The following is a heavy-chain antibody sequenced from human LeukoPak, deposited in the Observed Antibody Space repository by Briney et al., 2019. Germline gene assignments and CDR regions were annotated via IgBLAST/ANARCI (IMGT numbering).Heavy chain of an antibody. CDR3: AKKKTPPFQNTYYYDSSGYYAFDI. Sequence: ASVKVSCKASGGTFSSYAISWVRQAPGQGLEWMGGIIPIFGTANYAQKFQGRVTITADESTSTDYMELSSLRSEDTAVYYCAKKKTPPFQNTYYYDSSGYYAFDIWGQGTMVTVSS. V-gene: IGHV1-69*13. CDR1: GGTFSSYA. J-gene: IGHJ3*02. D-gene: IGHD3-22*01. CDR2: IIPIFGTA.